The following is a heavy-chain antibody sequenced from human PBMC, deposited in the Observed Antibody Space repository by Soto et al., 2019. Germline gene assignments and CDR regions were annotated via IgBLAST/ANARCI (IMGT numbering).Heavy chain of an antibody. CDR3: ARGASEGGSLVY. Sequence: QLQLQESGSGLVKPSQTLSPTGAVSGGSISSGGYSWSWIRQPPGKGLEWIGYIYHSGSTYYNPSLKSRVTISVDRSKNQFSLKLSSVTAADTAVYYCARGASEGGSLVYWGQGTLVTVSS. J-gene: IGHJ4*02. CDR2: IYHSGST. D-gene: IGHD3-16*01. V-gene: IGHV4-30-2*01. CDR1: GGSISSGGYS.